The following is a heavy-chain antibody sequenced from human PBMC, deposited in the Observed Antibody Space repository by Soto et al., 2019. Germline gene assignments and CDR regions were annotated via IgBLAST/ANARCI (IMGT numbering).Heavy chain of an antibody. D-gene: IGHD3-10*01. CDR3: AREIGSPFERNYYYYGMAV. Sequence: GGSLRLSCSASGFTFSSYAMDWVRQAPGKGLEYVSAISGDGGSTYYADSVKGRFTISRDNSKNTLYLQMNSLRAEDTAVYYCAREIGSPFERNYYYYGMAVWGQGTTFTVSS. CDR2: ISGDGGST. J-gene: IGHJ6*02. CDR1: GFTFSSYA. V-gene: IGHV3-64*04.